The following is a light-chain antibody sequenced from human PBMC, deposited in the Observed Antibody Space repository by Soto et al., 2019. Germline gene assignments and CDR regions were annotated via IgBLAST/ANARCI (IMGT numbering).Light chain of an antibody. CDR1: QSVLYSSNNKNS. CDR2: WAS. Sequence: DIVMTQSPDSLAVSLGERATINCKSSQSVLYSSNNKNSVAWYQQKPGQPPQLLIYWASTRESGVPDRFSGSESGTEFTLTISSLQAEDVAVYFCQQYYSTPRTFGHGTKVDIK. CDR3: QQYYSTPRT. V-gene: IGKV4-1*01. J-gene: IGKJ1*01.